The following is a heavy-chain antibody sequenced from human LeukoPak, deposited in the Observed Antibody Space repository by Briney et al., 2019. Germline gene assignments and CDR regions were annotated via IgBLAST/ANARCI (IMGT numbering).Heavy chain of an antibody. CDR2: VIHRGDT. D-gene: IGHD1-1*01. J-gene: IGHJ4*03. V-gene: IGHV4-34*01. Sequence: TSETLSLTCAVYGGSFSAYYWSWIRQSPGKGLQWIAEVIHRGDTNYNPSVKGRVTISVDTSKNQCSLKVTSLTAADTAVYYCARGPTISETGYFDYWGQGTLVTVSS. CDR1: GGSFSAYY. CDR3: ARGPTISETGYFDY.